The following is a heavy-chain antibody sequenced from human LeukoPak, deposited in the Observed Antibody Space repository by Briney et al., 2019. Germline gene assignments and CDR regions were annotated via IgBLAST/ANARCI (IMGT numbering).Heavy chain of an antibody. CDR1: GYTFTGYY. CDR3: AREESSGWYGY. CDR2: INPNSGGT. Sequence: ASVNVSCKASGYTFTGYYLHWVRQARGQGLEWMGWINPNSGGTNYAQKFQGTVTMTRDTSISTAYMELSRLRSDDTAVYYSAREESSGWYGYWGQRTLVTVS. J-gene: IGHJ4*02. D-gene: IGHD6-19*01. V-gene: IGHV1-2*02.